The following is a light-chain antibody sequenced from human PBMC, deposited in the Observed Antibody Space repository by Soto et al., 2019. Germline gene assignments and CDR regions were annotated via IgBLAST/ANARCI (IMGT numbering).Light chain of an antibody. CDR3: QKSKSLPLP. V-gene: IGKV1-27*01. J-gene: IGKJ4*01. CDR1: QGISNY. Sequence: DIQMTQSPSSLSASVGDRVTITCRASQGISNYLAWYQQKPGKVPKLLIYAASTLHSGVPSRFSCSGSGTDFTLTISNLRPEDVATYYWQKSKSLPLPFGGGPVVESK. CDR2: AAS.